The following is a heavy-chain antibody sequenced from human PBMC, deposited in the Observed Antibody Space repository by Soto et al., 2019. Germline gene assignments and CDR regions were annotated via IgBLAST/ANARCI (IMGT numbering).Heavy chain of an antibody. CDR1: SGSVSGYY. Sequence: PSWTLALTCAVYSGSVSGYYWSWIRQAPGKGLEWIGEINHRGSTKYNPSLKSRVTISADTSKNQFSLKLSSVAAADTAVYYCAKNKVEMDTFYHYYALDVWGQGTTVTGSS. CDR2: INHRGST. CDR3: AKNKVEMDTFYHYYALDV. V-gene: IGHV4-34*01. J-gene: IGHJ6*02. D-gene: IGHD5-18*01.